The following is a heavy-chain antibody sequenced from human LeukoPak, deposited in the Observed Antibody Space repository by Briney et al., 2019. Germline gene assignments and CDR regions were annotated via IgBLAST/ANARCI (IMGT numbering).Heavy chain of an antibody. Sequence: GGTLRLSCAASGFTFSKYWMHWVRQAPGKGLMWVARIKNDGSVTTYADSVKGRFTISRDNAKNTLYLQMNSLSAEDTAMYYCTRPAGDSAYDSGWGQGTLVTVSS. D-gene: IGHD5-12*01. V-gene: IGHV3-74*03. CDR2: IKNDGSVT. CDR1: GFTFSKYW. J-gene: IGHJ4*02. CDR3: TRPAGDSAYDSG.